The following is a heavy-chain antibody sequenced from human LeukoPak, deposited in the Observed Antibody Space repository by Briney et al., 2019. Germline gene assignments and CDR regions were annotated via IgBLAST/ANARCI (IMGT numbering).Heavy chain of an antibody. Sequence: SQTLSLTCTVSGGSISSGDYYWSWIRQPPGKGLEWIGSIYYRGSTYYNPSLKSRITISVDTSKNQFSLRLSSVTAADTAVYYCARLRGDGYNLDYWGQGTLVTVSS. CDR3: ARLRGDGYNLDY. D-gene: IGHD5-24*01. CDR2: IYYRGST. V-gene: IGHV4-39*01. CDR1: GGSISSGDYY. J-gene: IGHJ4*02.